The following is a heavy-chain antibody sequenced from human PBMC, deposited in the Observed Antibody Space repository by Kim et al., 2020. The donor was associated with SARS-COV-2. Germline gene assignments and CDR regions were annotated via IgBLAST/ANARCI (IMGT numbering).Heavy chain of an antibody. V-gene: IGHV4-31*03. CDR2: IYYSGST. CDR1: GGSISSGGYY. J-gene: IGHJ6*02. CDR3: ARARAYYYGSGIENYGMDV. D-gene: IGHD3-10*01. Sequence: SETLSLTCTVSGGSISSGGYYWSWIRQHTGKGLEWIGYIYYSGSTYYNPSLKSRVTISVDTSKNQFSLKLSSVTAADTAVYYCARARAYYYGSGIENYGMDVWGQGTTVTVSS.